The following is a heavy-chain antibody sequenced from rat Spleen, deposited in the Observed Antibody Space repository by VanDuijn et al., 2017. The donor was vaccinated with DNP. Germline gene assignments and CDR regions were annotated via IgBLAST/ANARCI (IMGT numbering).Heavy chain of an antibody. CDR2: ITNTGDST. J-gene: IGHJ2*01. CDR3: ARLPTGSPDY. D-gene: IGHD5-1*01. V-gene: IGHV5-31*01. CDR1: GFIFSNHW. Sequence: EVQLVESGGGPVQPGRSLKLSCVASGFIFSNHWMTWIRQAPGKGLEWVASITNTGDSTYYSDSVKGRFSISRDNAKSTLYLQMDSLRFEDTATSYGARLPTGSPDYWGQGVMVTVSS.